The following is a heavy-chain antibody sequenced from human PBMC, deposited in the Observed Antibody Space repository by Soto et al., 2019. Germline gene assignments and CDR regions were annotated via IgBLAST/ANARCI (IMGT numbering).Heavy chain of an antibody. CDR1: GFTVSNNH. J-gene: IGHJ4*02. CDR2: VHGGGST. CDR3: AGRLTTAASLDY. D-gene: IGHD3-16*01. V-gene: IGHV3-53*01. Sequence: VQLVESGGGLIQPGGSLRLSCAASGFTVSNNHMTWVRQAAGKGLELVSFVHGGGSTSYADSVKGRFTISRDNSKNTLYLQMDSLRGEDTAIYYCAGRLTTAASLDYWGRGTLVTVSS.